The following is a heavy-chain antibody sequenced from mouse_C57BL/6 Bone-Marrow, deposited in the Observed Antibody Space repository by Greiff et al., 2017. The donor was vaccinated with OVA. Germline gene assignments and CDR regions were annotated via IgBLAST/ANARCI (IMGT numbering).Heavy chain of an antibody. V-gene: IGHV5-4*01. CDR3: AREAGTRDY. Sequence: EVKLVESGGGLVKPGGSLKLSCAASGFTFSSYAMSCVRQTPEKRLEWVATISDGGSYTYYPDNVKGRFTISRDNAKNNLYLQMSHLKSEDTAMYYCAREAGTRDYWGQGTTLTVSS. D-gene: IGHD4-1*01. CDR2: ISDGGSYT. CDR1: GFTFSSYA. J-gene: IGHJ2*01.